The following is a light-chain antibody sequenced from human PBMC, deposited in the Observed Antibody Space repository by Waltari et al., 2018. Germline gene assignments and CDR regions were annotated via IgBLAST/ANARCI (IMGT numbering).Light chain of an antibody. CDR2: GAS. J-gene: IGKJ1*01. CDR1: QSVSRA. CDR3: QHYVRLPAT. Sequence: EIVLTQSPGSLSSSPGERVPLSCRARQSVSRALAWYQQNPGQAPRLLIFGASNRATGIPDRLSGGGCETDFSLTISRLEPEDFAVYYCQHYVRLPATFGRGTKVEIK. V-gene: IGKV3-20*01.